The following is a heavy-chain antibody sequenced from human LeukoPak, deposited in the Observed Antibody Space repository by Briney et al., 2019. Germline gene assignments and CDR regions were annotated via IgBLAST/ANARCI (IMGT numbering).Heavy chain of an antibody. CDR3: AKGQGSGTYREYFDY. V-gene: IGHV3-23*01. CDR1: GFTFSSYA. J-gene: IGHJ4*02. D-gene: IGHD3-10*01. Sequence: PGGSLRLSCAASGFTFSSYAMSWVRQAPGKGLEWVSGIGDSGASTYYADSVKGRFTISRDNSKNTLYLQMNSLRAEDTALYYCAKGQGSGTYREYFDYWGQGTLVTVSS. CDR2: IGDSGAST.